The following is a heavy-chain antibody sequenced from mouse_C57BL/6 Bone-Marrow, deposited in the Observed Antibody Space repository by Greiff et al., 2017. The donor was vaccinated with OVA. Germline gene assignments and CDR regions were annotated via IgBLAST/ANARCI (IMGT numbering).Heavy chain of an antibody. J-gene: IGHJ4*01. Sequence: EVQLQQSGPELVKPGASVKISCKASGYTFTDYYMNWVKQSHGKSLEWIGDINPNNGGTSYNQKFKGKATLTVDKSSSTAYMELRSLTSEDSAVYYCAREGVAYWGQGTSVTVSS. CDR1: GYTFTDYY. CDR2: INPNNGGT. CDR3: AREGVAY. V-gene: IGHV1-26*01.